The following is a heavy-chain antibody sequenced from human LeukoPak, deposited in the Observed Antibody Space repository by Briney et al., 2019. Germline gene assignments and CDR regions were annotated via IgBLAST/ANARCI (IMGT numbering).Heavy chain of an antibody. CDR3: ARGRLGYCSGGSCPNWFDP. J-gene: IGHJ5*02. CDR1: GFTFSSYS. V-gene: IGHV3-21*01. CDR2: ISSSSSYI. Sequence: GGSLRLSCAASGFTFSSYSMNWVRQAPGKGLEWVSSISSSSSYIYYADSVKGRFTISRDNAKNSLYLQMNSLRAEDTAVYYCARGRLGYCSGGSCPNWFDPWGQGTLVTVSS. D-gene: IGHD2-15*01.